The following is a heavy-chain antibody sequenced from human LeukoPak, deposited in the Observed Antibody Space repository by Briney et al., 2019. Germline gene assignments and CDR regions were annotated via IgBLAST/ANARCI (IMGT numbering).Heavy chain of an antibody. D-gene: IGHD2-8*01. CDR3: ARGKIGVAYDY. CDR1: GYSISSGYY. Sequence: SETLSLTCTVSGYSISSGYYWGWIRQPPGKGLEWIGSIYHSGSTYYNPSLKNRVTISVDTSKNQFSLKLSSVTAADTAVYYCARGKIGVAYDYWGQGTLVTVSS. J-gene: IGHJ4*02. V-gene: IGHV4-38-2*02. CDR2: IYHSGST.